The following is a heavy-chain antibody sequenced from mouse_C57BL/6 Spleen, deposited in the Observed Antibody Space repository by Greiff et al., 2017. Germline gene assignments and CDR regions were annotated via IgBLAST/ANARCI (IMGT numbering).Heavy chain of an antibody. Sequence: VQLQQPGAELVKPGASVKLSCKASGYTFTSYWMHWVKQRPGQGLEWIGMIPPNSGSTNYNEKFKSKDTLTVDKSSSTAYMPLSSLTSEDSAVYDCARLAYYYGSSYDLFDYWGQGTTLTVSS. V-gene: IGHV1-64*01. J-gene: IGHJ2*01. CDR3: ARLAYYYGSSYDLFDY. D-gene: IGHD1-1*01. CDR1: GYTFTSYW. CDR2: IPPNSGST.